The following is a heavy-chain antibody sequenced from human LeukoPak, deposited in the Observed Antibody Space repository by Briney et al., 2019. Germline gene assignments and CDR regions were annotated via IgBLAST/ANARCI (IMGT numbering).Heavy chain of an antibody. Sequence: PSETLSLTCAVSGGSISPYYWMWIRQPPRKRLEWIGYISYSGSTSFNPSLKSRVTISLDTSTNQVSLKLRSVTAADTAVYYCARAGSYRLTTTLWGQGTLVTVSS. J-gene: IGHJ4*02. V-gene: IGHV4-59*01. CDR2: ISYSGST. CDR3: ARAGSYRLTTTL. CDR1: GGSISPYY. D-gene: IGHD4-17*01.